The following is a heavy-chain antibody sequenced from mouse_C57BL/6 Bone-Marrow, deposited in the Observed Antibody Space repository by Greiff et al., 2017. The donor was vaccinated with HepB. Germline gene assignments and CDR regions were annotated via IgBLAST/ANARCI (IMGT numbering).Heavy chain of an antibody. CDR1: GYTFTSYG. J-gene: IGHJ4*01. D-gene: IGHD1-1*01. CDR2: IYPRSGNT. CDR3: ARGGTTVVATRAMDY. V-gene: IGHV1-81*01. Sequence: QVQLQQSGAELARPGASVKLSCKASGYTFTSYGISWVKQRTGQGLEWIGAIYPRSGNTYYNEKFKGKDTLNADKSSSTAYMELRSLTSEDSAVYFCARGGTTVVATRAMDYWGQGTSVTVSS.